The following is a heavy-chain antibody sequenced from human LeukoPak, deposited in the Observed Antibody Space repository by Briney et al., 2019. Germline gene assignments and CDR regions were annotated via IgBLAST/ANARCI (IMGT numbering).Heavy chain of an antibody. V-gene: IGHV3-21*01. CDR2: ISGSSSYI. J-gene: IGHJ5*02. D-gene: IGHD1-26*01. Sequence: GGSLRLSCAASGFTFSSYSMNWVRQAPGKGLEWVSFISGSSSYIYYADSVKGRFTVSRDNAKNSLYLQMNSLRAEDTAVYYCARDITWDTPPRPWGQGTLVTVSS. CDR1: GFTFSSYS. CDR3: ARDITWDTPPRP.